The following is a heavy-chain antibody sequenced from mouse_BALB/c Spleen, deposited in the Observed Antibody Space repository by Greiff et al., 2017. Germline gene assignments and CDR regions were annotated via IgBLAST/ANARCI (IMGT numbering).Heavy chain of an antibody. CDR1: GFTFSSYT. D-gene: IGHD2-1*01. J-gene: IGHJ4*01. CDR3: TRDGGNYYYYAMDY. CDR2: ISSGGSYT. V-gene: IGHV5-6-4*01. Sequence: EVMLVESGGGLVKPGGSLKLSCAASGFTFSSYTMSWVRQTPEKRLEWVATISSGGSYTYYPDSVKGRFTISRDNAKNTLYLQMSSLKSEDTAMYYCTRDGGNYYYYAMDYWGQGTSVTVSS.